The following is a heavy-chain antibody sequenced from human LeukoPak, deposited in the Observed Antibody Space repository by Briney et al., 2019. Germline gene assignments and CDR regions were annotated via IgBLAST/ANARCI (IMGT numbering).Heavy chain of an antibody. V-gene: IGHV3-48*01. CDR2: ISSSSSTI. CDR3: ASLDIVVVGGAFDI. J-gene: IGHJ3*02. CDR1: GFTFTNAW. Sequence: GGSLRLSCAASGFTFTNAWMSWVRQAPGKGLEWVSYISSSSSTIYYADSVKGRFTISRDNAKNSLYLQMNSLRAEDTAVYYCASLDIVVVGGAFDIWGQGTMVTVSS. D-gene: IGHD2-2*03.